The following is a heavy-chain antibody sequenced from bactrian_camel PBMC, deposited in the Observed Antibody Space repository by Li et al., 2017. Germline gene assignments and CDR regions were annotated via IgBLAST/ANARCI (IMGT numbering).Heavy chain of an antibody. CDR1: GFSFTTYT. D-gene: IGHD6*01. CDR3: ALTSAGGSRYGVPVWYNY. CDR2: IYSDGSKT. V-gene: IGHV3S2*01. Sequence: DVQLVESGGDLVQPGGSLRLSCTASGFSFTTYTMTWVRQAPGKGLEWVSSIYSDGSKTRDADSVKGRFTASTDNAKNMVYLQMNSLESEDTPLYYCALTSAGGSRYGVPVWYNYWGQGTQVTVS. J-gene: IGHJ4*01.